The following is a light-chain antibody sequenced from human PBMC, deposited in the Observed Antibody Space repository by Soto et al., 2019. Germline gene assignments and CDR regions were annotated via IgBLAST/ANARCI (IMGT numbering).Light chain of an antibody. CDR3: QSYDSSLSGYV. V-gene: IGLV1-40*01. CDR1: SSNIGAGYD. Sequence: QSVLTQPPSVSGAPGQRVTISCTGCSSNIGAGYDVHWYQQLPGTAPKLLIYGNNNRPSGVPDRFSGSKSVTSASLAITRLQAEDEADYYCQSYDSSLSGYVFGTGTKVTVL. J-gene: IGLJ1*01. CDR2: GNN.